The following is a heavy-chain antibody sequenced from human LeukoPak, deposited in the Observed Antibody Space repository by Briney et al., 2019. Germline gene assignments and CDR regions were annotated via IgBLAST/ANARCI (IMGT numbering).Heavy chain of an antibody. CDR1: GGSISSGGYY. Sequence: SETLSLTCTVSGGSISSGGYYWSWIRQHPGKGLEWIGYIYYSGSTYYNPSLNSRVTISVDTSKNQFSLKLSSVTAADTAVYYCARGVVVPAAIYYYYYYGMDVWGQGTTVTVSS. CDR2: IYYSGST. D-gene: IGHD2-2*02. V-gene: IGHV4-31*03. CDR3: ARGVVVPAAIYYYYYYGMDV. J-gene: IGHJ6*02.